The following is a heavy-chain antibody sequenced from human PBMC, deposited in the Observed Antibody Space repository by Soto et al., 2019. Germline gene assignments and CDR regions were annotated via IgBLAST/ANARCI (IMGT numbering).Heavy chain of an antibody. CDR3: AHAYGGTSWPNDAFDV. D-gene: IGHD2-2*01. Sequence: QITLKESGPTLVKPTQTLTLTCTFSGFSLSADGVGVGWIRQPPGKALEWLALIYWDDDQRYSPSLKTRLIITKDTSNNQVVLTMTNMDPVDTATYYCAHAYGGTSWPNDAFDVWGQGTVVTVSS. CDR2: IYWDDDQ. J-gene: IGHJ3*01. V-gene: IGHV2-5*02. CDR1: GFSLSADGVG.